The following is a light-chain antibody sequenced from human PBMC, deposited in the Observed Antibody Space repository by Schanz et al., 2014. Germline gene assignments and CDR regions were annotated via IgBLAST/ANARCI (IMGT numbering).Light chain of an antibody. CDR2: EVS. CDR1: SSDVGSYNF. Sequence: QSALTQPASVSGSPGQSITISCTGTSSDVGSYNFVSWYQQHPGKAPKIMIYEVSKRPSGVSNRFSGSKSGNTASLTISGLQAEDEADYYCCSYAGTITPYVFGPGTKLTVL. J-gene: IGLJ1*01. CDR3: CSYAGTITPYV. V-gene: IGLV2-23*02.